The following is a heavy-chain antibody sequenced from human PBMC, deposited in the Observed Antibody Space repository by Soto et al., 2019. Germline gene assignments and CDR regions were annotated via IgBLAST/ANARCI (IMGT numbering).Heavy chain of an antibody. D-gene: IGHD4-4*01. V-gene: IGHV1-3*01. CDR1: GYTFTSYA. CDR2: INDGNGNT. J-gene: IGHJ6*02. CDR3: ASSYSNYALIDYYYYGMDV. Sequence: QVQLVQSGAEVKKPGASVKFSCKASGYTFTSYAMHWVRQAPGQRLEWMGWINDGNGNTKYSQKFQGRVTITRDTSVSTAYMELSSLRSEDTAVYYCASSYSNYALIDYYYYGMDVWCQGTTVTVSS.